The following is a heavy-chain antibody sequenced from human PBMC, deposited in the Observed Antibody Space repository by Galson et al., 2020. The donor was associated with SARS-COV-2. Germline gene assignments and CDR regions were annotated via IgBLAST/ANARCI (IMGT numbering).Heavy chain of an antibody. D-gene: IGHD2-21*02. CDR3: AGEGGNSGTFQDGRDV. V-gene: IGHV4-4*07. Sequence: AAETLSLTCTVSGGSISNYFWTWIRQPAGKGLEWIGRIYFTGSTNYNPYLKGRVAMSVDKYKNRFSLRLTSVTAADKAVYYCAGEGGNSGTFQDGRDVCGQGTAVTVS. CDR2: IYFTGST. CDR1: GGSISNYF. J-gene: IGHJ6*02.